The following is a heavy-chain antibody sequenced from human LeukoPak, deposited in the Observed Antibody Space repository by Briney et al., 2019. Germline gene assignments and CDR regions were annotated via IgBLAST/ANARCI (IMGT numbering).Heavy chain of an antibody. CDR3: SRENGAFSPFGY. D-gene: IGHD2-8*01. J-gene: IGHJ4*02. Sequence: PSEPLSLTCGVSGGSISNTNWWGWVRQPPGQGLEWIGEISLSGLTNSNPALKSRVTVSLDKSKNHLSLNLTAVTAADTAVYYCSRENGAFSPFGYWGQGTLVTVPS. CDR2: ISLSGLT. CDR1: GGSISNTNW. V-gene: IGHV4-4*02.